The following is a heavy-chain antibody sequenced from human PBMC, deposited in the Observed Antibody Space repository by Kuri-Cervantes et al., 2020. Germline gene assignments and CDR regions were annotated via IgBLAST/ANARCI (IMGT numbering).Heavy chain of an antibody. CDR2: FDPEDGET. CDR1: GYTLTELS. CDR3: GTSCYGEYYYYMDV. Sequence: ASVKVSCKVSGYTLTELSMHWVRQAPGKGLEWMGGFDPEDGETIYAQKFQGRVTMTEDTSTDTAYMELSSLRSEDTAVYYCGTSCYGEYYYYMDVWGKGTTVTVSS. D-gene: IGHD2-2*01. V-gene: IGHV1-24*01. J-gene: IGHJ6*03.